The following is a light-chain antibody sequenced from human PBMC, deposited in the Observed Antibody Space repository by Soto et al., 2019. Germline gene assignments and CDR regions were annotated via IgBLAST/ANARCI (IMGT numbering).Light chain of an antibody. CDR1: QSISSW. CDR3: QQYNSYSWT. Sequence: DIQMTQSPSTLSASVGDRVTITCRASQSISSWLAWHQQSPGKAPKVLIYDASSLESGVPSRFSGSGSGTEFTLTISSLQPDDSATYYCQQYNSYSWTFGQGTKVEIK. J-gene: IGKJ1*01. V-gene: IGKV1-5*01. CDR2: DAS.